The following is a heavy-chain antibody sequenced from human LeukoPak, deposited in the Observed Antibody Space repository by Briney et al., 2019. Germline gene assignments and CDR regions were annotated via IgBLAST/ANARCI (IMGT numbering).Heavy chain of an antibody. V-gene: IGHV1-2*02. CDR1: GYTFTGYY. CDR2: INPSSGGT. Sequence: GASVKVSCKASGYTFTGYYMHWVRQAPGQGLEWMGWINPSSGGTNYAQKFQGRVTMTRDTSISTAYMELSRLRSDDTAVYYCARVPAPSQCPSSTCHAGYDYNYDYMDLWGKGTTVTVSS. D-gene: IGHD2-2*01. J-gene: IGHJ6*03. CDR3: ARVPAPSQCPSSTCHAGYDYNYDYMDL.